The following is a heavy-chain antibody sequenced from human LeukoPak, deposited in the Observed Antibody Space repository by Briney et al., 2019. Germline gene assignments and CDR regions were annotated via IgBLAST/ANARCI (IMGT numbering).Heavy chain of an antibody. V-gene: IGHV1-18*01. CDR2: ISAYNGNT. Sequence: ASVKVSCKASGYTFTSYGISWVRQAPGQGLEWMGWISAYNGNTNYAQKLQGRVTMTTDTSTSTAYMELRSLRSDDTAVYYCARDYPDGLRPHYDFWSGYYIPDAFDIWGQGTMVTVSS. D-gene: IGHD3-3*01. CDR3: ARDYPDGLRPHYDFWSGYYIPDAFDI. J-gene: IGHJ3*02. CDR1: GYTFTSYG.